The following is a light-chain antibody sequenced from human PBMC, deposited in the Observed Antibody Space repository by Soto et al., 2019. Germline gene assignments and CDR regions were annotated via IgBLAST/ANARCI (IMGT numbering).Light chain of an antibody. CDR1: QAVPNN. V-gene: IGKV1-9*01. Sequence: DIHLTQSPSFLSASVGDRVTITCRPSQAVPNNMAWYQQKPGKPPKLLIYEESTLHSGVPSRFSGRKSGIQFTLTIVSLQPEDFATYYCQQVKTYPRTFGGGTKVEIK. J-gene: IGKJ4*01. CDR3: QQVKTYPRT. CDR2: EES.